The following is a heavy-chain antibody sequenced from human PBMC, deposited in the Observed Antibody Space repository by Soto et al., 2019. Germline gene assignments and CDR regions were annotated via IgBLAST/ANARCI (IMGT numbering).Heavy chain of an antibody. Sequence: GGSLRLSCAASGFTFSSYSMHWVRQAPGKGLEWVAVIWYDGSNKYYADSVKGRFTISRDNSKNTLYLQMNSLRAEDTAVYYCAKHVIRDQWWLVGEYFQHWGQGTLVTVSS. CDR1: GFTFSSYS. CDR2: IWYDGSNK. J-gene: IGHJ1*01. CDR3: AKHVIRDQWWLVGEYFQH. D-gene: IGHD6-19*01. V-gene: IGHV3-33*06.